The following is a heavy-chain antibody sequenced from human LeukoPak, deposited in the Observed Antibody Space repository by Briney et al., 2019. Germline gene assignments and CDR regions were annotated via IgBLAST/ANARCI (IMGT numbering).Heavy chain of an antibody. J-gene: IGHJ4*02. D-gene: IGHD1-26*01. V-gene: IGHV3-33*01. CDR3: ARDFGQVGYFDC. CDR1: GFTFSSYG. Sequence: GRSLRLSCAASGFTFSSYGMHWVRQAPGEGLEWLAVIWYDASNKYYADSVKGRFTISRDNSKNTLYLQMNSLGAEDTAVYYCARDFGQVGYFDCWGQGTLVTVSS. CDR2: IWYDASNK.